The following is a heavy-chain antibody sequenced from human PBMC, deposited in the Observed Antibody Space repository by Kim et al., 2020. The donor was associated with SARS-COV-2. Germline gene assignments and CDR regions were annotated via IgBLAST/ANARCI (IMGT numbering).Heavy chain of an antibody. CDR3: ARDITGDYYEYYFDY. D-gene: IGHD4-17*01. V-gene: IGHV3-7*01. J-gene: IGHJ4*02. CDR1: GFTFSSYG. CDR2: IKQDGSEK. Sequence: GGSLRLSCAASGFTFSSYGMSWVRQAPGKGLEWVANIKQDGSEKYYVDSVKGRFTISRDNAKNSLYLQLNSLRAEDTAVYYCARDITGDYYEYYFDYWGQGTLVTVSS.